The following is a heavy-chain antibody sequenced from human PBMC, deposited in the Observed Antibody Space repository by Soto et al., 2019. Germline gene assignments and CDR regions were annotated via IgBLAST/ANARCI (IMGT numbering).Heavy chain of an antibody. Sequence: SETLSLTCTVSGDSISSFYWTWIRQPPGKGLEWVGYIFSSGSTNYNPSLKSRVTISVDTSENQFSLKLSSVTAADTAVYYCARGRHWLDYWGPGFLVTVSS. J-gene: IGHJ4*02. CDR1: GDSISSFY. V-gene: IGHV4-59*01. D-gene: IGHD6-19*01. CDR3: ARGRHWLDY. CDR2: IFSSGST.